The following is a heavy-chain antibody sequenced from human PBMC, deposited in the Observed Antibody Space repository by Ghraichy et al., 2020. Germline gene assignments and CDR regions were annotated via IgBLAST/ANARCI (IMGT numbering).Heavy chain of an antibody. J-gene: IGHJ5*02. CDR3: ASWGVYCTNGVCYNWFDP. D-gene: IGHD2-8*01. V-gene: IGHV1-18*01. CDR2: ISAYNGNT. CDR1: GYTFTSYG. Sequence: ASVKVSCKASGYTFTSYGISWVRQAPGQGLEWMGWISAYNGNTNYAQKLQGRVTMTTDTSTSTAYMELRSLRSDDTAVYYCASWGVYCTNGVCYNWFDPWGQGTLVTVSS.